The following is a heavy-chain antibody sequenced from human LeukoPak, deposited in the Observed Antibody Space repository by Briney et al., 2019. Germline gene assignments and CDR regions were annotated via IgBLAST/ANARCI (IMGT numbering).Heavy chain of an antibody. CDR2: ISGSGGGT. Sequence: GGSLRLSCAASGFTFSSYAMSWVRQAPGKGLEWVSGISGSGGGTYYAASVKGRLTISRDNSKNTLYLQMNSLRAEDTAVYYCAKDFYTSGTVRPLSFDYWGQGTLVTVSS. CDR1: GFTFSSYA. V-gene: IGHV3-23*01. CDR3: AKDFYTSGTVRPLSFDY. D-gene: IGHD6-19*01. J-gene: IGHJ4*02.